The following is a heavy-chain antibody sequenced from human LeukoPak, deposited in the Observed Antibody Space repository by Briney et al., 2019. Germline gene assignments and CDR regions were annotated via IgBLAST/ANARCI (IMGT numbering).Heavy chain of an antibody. V-gene: IGHV1-2*02. CDR2: INPNSGVT. D-gene: IGHD3-10*01. J-gene: IGHJ4*02. Sequence: ASVKVSCKASGYTFTGYYIHWMRQAPGQGPEWMGWINPNSGVTKYAQKFQGRVTMTRDTSISTVYMYLSRLRSDDTAVYYCARQDGSGSYVVNWGQGTLVTVSS. CDR1: GYTFTGYY. CDR3: ARQDGSGSYVVN.